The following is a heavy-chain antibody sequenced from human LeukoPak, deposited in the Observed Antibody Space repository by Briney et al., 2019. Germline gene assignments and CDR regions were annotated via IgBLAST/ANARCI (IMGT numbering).Heavy chain of an antibody. J-gene: IGHJ4*02. V-gene: IGHV3-11*06. CDR3: ARGSRTIELGDDY. D-gene: IGHD5-24*01. CDR1: GFTFSDSY. CDR2: ISSSSSDT. Sequence: GGSLRLSCAASGFTFSDSYMSWIRQTPGKGMEWVSYISSSSSDTNYADSVKGRFTISRDNAKNSLYLQMNSLRAEDTAVYYCARGSRTIELGDDYWGQGTLVTVSS.